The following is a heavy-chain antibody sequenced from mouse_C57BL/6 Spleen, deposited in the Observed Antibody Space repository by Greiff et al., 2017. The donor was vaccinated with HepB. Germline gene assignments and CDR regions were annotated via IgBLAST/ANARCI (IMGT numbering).Heavy chain of an antibody. V-gene: IGHV1-50*01. CDR3: ARNRDSSGYVY. CDR1: GYTFTSYW. CDR2: IDPSDSYT. Sequence: QVQLQQPGAKLVKPGASVKLSCKASGYTFTSYWMQWVKQRPGQGLEWIGEIDPSDSYTNYNQKFKGKATLTVDTSSSTAYMQLSSLTSEDSAVYYCARNRDSSGYVYWGQGTLVTVSA. D-gene: IGHD3-2*02. J-gene: IGHJ3*01.